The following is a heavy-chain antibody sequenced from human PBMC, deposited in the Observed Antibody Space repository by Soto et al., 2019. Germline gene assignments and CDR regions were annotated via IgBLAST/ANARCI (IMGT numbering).Heavy chain of an antibody. D-gene: IGHD3-3*01. CDR2: IYYSGST. Sequence: SETLSLTCTVSGGSISSYYWSWIRQPPGKGLEWIGYIYYSGSTNYNPSLKSRVTISVDTSKNQFSLKLSSVTAADTAVYYCARVSYDFWSPITKGYYGMDVWGQGTTVTVSS. CDR1: GGSISSYY. CDR3: ARVSYDFWSPITKGYYGMDV. V-gene: IGHV4-59*01. J-gene: IGHJ6*02.